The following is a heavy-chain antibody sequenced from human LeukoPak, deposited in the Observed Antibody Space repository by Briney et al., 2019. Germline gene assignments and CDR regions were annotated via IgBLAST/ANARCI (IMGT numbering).Heavy chain of an antibody. J-gene: IGHJ4*02. CDR2: ISSLGSTI. CDR3: ARGEQEMATMSIDY. Sequence: GGSLRLSCAASGFTFSSYSMNWVRQAPGKGLEWVSYISSLGSTIYYADSVKGRFTISRDNAKNSLYLQMNSLRAEDTAAYYCARGEQEMATMSIDYWGQGTLVTVSS. CDR1: GFTFSSYS. D-gene: IGHD5-24*01. V-gene: IGHV3-48*01.